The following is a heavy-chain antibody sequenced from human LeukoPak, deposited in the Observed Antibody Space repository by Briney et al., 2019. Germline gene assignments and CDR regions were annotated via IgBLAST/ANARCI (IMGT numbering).Heavy chain of an antibody. D-gene: IGHD6-19*01. V-gene: IGHV3-21*01. CDR3: ARTPAIIAVAGSFDY. J-gene: IGHJ4*02. Sequence: PGGSLRLSCAASGLMFSSYWMSWVRQAPGKGLEWVSSISSSSSYIYYADSVKGRFTISRDNAKNSLYLQMNSLRAEDTAVYYCARTPAIIAVAGSFDYWGQGTLVTVSS. CDR1: GLMFSSYW. CDR2: ISSSSSYI.